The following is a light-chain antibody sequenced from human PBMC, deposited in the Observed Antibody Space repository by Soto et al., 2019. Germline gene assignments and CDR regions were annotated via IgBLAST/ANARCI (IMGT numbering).Light chain of an antibody. J-gene: IGLJ1*01. CDR2: DVS. CDR1: SSDVGGYNY. Sequence: QSVLTQPASVPGSPGQSITISCTGTSSDVGGYNYVSWYQQHPGKAPKLMIYDVSNRPSGVSNRFSGSKSGNTASLTISGLQAEDEADYYCSSYTSSSLVFGTGTKVTVL. V-gene: IGLV2-14*01. CDR3: SSYTSSSLV.